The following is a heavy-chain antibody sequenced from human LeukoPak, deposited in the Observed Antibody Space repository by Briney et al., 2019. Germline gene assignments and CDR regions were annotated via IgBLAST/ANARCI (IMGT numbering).Heavy chain of an antibody. Sequence: GGSLRLSCAASGFTFSTYAMHWVRQAPGKGLEWVAYIRFDGSYTTYADSVKGRFTISRDNSKNTLYLQMNSLRAEDTAVYYCAKHGSSGYNFDYWGQGTLVTVSS. J-gene: IGHJ4*02. CDR3: AKHGSSGYNFDY. CDR1: GFTFSTYA. D-gene: IGHD3-22*01. V-gene: IGHV3-30*02. CDR2: IRFDGSYT.